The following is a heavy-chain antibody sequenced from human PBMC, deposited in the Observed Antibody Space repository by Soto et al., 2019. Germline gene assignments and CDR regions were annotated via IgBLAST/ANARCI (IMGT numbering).Heavy chain of an antibody. V-gene: IGHV1-8*01. CDR1: GYTFTSYD. J-gene: IGHJ6*02. CDR2: MNPNSGNT. Sequence: ASVKVSCKASGYTFTSYDINWVRQATGQGLEWMGWMNPNSGNTGYAQKFQGRVTMTRNTSISTAYMEPSSLRSEDTAVYYCARGRAGAGKNRRQNSSGMDVGGQGTTVTASS. CDR3: ARGRAGAGKNRRQNSSGMDV. D-gene: IGHD6-19*01.